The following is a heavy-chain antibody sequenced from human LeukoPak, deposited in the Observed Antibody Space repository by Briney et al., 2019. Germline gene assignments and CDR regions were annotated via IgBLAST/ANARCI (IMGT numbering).Heavy chain of an antibody. CDR3: AKVGSGSYYYYYYYYMDV. J-gene: IGHJ6*03. CDR1: GFTVSSNY. D-gene: IGHD3-10*01. V-gene: IGHV3-66*02. Sequence: GGSLRLSCAASGFTVSSNYMSWVRQAPGKGLEWVSVIYRGGSTYYADSVKGRFTTSRDNSKNTLYLQMNSLRAEDTAVYYCAKVGSGSYYYYYYYYMDVWGKGTTVTVSS. CDR2: IYRGGST.